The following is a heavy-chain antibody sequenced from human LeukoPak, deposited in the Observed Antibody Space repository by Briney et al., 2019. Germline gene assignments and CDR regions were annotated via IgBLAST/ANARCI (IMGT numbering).Heavy chain of an antibody. J-gene: IGHJ1*01. Sequence: ASVKVSCKASGYIFTDYYIRWVRQAPGQGLEWMGRINPNSGGTNYAQKFQGRVTVTRDTPSTTVYMELNSLRSDDTAVYYCARGGYPTTWGGFQHWGQGTVVAVSS. CDR2: INPNSGGT. CDR1: GYIFTDYY. D-gene: IGHD7-27*01. V-gene: IGHV1-2*06. CDR3: ARGGYPTTWGGFQH.